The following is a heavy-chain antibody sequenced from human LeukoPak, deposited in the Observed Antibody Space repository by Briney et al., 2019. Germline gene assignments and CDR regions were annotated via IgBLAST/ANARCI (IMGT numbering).Heavy chain of an antibody. CDR1: GFTFNTYW. CDR3: TRDYDIL. CDR2: IDSDGSST. V-gene: IGHV3-74*01. Sequence: GGSLILSCAASGFTFNTYWMHWVRQAPGKGLVWVSRIDSDGSSTSYADSVKGRFTISRDDAKNTLYLQINSLRAEDTAVYYCTRDYDILWGQGTLVTVSS. J-gene: IGHJ4*02. D-gene: IGHD3-9*01.